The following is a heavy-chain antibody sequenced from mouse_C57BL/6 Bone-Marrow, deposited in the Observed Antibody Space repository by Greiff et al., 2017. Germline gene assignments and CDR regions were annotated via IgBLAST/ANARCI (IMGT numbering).Heavy chain of an antibody. CDR3: ARPFMDY. CDR2: ISSGSSTI. CDR1: GFPFSDYG. J-gene: IGHJ4*01. V-gene: IGHV5-17*01. Sequence: EVKLVESGGGLVKPGGSLKLSCAASGFPFSDYGMHWVRQAPEKGLEWVAYISSGSSTIYYADTVKGRFTISRDNAKNTLFLQMTSLRSEDTAMYYCARPFMDYWGQGTSVTVSS.